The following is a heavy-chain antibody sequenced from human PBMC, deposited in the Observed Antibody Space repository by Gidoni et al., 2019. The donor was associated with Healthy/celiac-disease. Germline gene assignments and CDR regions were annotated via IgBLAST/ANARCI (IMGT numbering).Heavy chain of an antibody. V-gene: IGHV3-23*01. J-gene: IGHJ3*02. CDR1: GFTFSSYA. D-gene: IGHD6-19*01. CDR3: AKHPDARFVASGWYPDAFDI. CDR2: ISGSGGST. Sequence: SGGSLRLSCAASGFTFSSYAMSWVRQAPGKGLEWVSAISGSGGSTYYADSVKGRFTISRDNSKNTLYLQMNSLRAEDTAVYYCAKHPDARFVASGWYPDAFDIWGQGTMVTVSS.